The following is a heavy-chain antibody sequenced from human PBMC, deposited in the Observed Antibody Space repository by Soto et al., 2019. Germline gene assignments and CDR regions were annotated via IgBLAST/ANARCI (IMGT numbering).Heavy chain of an antibody. J-gene: IGHJ4*02. CDR3: ARAMTTVTTIDY. V-gene: IGHV4-30-2*01. Sequence: QLQLQESGSGLVKPSQTLSLTCAVSGGSISSGGYSWSWIRQPPGKGLEWIGYIYPSGSTYYNPSPKSRVTISVDRSKNQFSLKLSSVTAADTAVYYCARAMTTVTTIDYWGQGTLVTVSS. CDR2: IYPSGST. D-gene: IGHD4-17*01. CDR1: GGSISSGGYS.